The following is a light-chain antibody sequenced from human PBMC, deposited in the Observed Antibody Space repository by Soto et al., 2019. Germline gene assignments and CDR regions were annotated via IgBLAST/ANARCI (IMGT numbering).Light chain of an antibody. CDR3: ASWDDSLNGPV. J-gene: IGLJ2*01. Sequence: QSVLTQPPSASGTPGQRVTISCSGSSSNIGSDTVNWYQQFPGTAPKLLIYTNDQRPSGVPDRISGSKSGTSASLAISGLQSEDGADYYCASWDDSLNGPVFGGGTKLTVL. CDR1: SSNIGSDT. V-gene: IGLV1-44*01. CDR2: TND.